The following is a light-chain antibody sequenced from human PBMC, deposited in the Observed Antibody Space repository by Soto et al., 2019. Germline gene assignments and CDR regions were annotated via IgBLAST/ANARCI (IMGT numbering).Light chain of an antibody. V-gene: IGLV2-11*01. CDR3: CSHAGPYNFV. Sequence: QSALTQPRSVSGSPGESVTISCTGTSSDVGGYNYVSWYQQHPDKAPKLMIYDVTKRPSGVPDRFSGSKSDNTASLTISGLQAEDEADYYCCSHAGPYNFVFGTGTKLTVL. J-gene: IGLJ1*01. CDR2: DVT. CDR1: SSDVGGYNY.